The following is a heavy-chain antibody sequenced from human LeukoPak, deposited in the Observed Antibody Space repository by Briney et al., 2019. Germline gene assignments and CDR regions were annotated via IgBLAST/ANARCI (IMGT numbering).Heavy chain of an antibody. D-gene: IGHD5-18*01. V-gene: IGHV3-66*01. CDR3: ARDFGKGSYGIDY. CDR2: IYSGGST. Sequence: PGGSLRLSCAASGFTVSSNYMSWVRQAPGKGLEWVSVIYSGGSTCYADSVKGRFTISRDNSKNTLYLQMNSLRAEDTAVYYCARDFGKGSYGIDYWGQGTLVTVSS. CDR1: GFTVSSNY. J-gene: IGHJ4*02.